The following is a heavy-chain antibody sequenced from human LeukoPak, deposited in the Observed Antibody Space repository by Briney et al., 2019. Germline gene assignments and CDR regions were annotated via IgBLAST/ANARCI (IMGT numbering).Heavy chain of an antibody. CDR1: GFTFDDYA. Sequence: GGSLRLSCAASGFTFDDYAMHWVRQAPGKGLEWVSGISWNSGSIGYADSVKGRFTISRDNGKNSLYLQMNSLRAEDKALYYCAKDKDIVVVPAAMGGAFDIWGQGTMVTVSS. CDR2: ISWNSGSI. CDR3: AKDKDIVVVPAAMGGAFDI. D-gene: IGHD2-2*01. V-gene: IGHV3-9*01. J-gene: IGHJ3*02.